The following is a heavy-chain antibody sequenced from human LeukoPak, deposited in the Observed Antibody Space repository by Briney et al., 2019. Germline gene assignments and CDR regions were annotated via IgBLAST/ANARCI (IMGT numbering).Heavy chain of an antibody. CDR2: IKSDGST. J-gene: IGHJ1*01. CDR1: GFTFSSYW. D-gene: IGHD3-22*01. CDR3: ARAPSEIGGYYPEYFRH. V-gene: IGHV3-74*01. Sequence: GGSLRLSCAASGFTFSSYWMHWVRQAPGKGLVWVSRIKSDGSTDYADSVKGRFTISRDNAKNTLSLQMISLRAEDTGVYYCARAPSEIGGYYPEYFRHWGQGTLVTVSS.